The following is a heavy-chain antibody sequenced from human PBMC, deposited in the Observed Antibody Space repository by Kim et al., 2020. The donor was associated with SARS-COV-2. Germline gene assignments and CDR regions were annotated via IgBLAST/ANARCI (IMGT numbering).Heavy chain of an antibody. Sequence: GGSLRLSCATSGFTFSSYAMTWVRQSPGKGLEWVSSISDSAARTYYADSVKGRFTISGDNSRDTLYLQMDSLRVEAKALYYCAKGRDKTKYGMDVWGQGTTVTVSS. CDR1: GFTFSSYA. V-gene: IGHV3-23*01. CDR3: AKGRDKTKYGMDV. CDR2: ISDSAART. D-gene: IGHD1-1*01. J-gene: IGHJ6*01.